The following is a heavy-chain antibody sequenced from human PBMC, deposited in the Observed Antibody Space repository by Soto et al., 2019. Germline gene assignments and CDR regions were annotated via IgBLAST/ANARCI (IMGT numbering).Heavy chain of an antibody. Sequence: PSETLSLTCTVSGGSISSGGYYWSWIRQHPGKGLEWIGYIYYSGSTYYNPSLKSRVTISVDTSKNQFSLKLSSVTAADTAVYYCARGAVGAIHFDYWGQGTLVTVSS. CDR3: ARGAVGAIHFDY. CDR1: GGSISSGGYY. D-gene: IGHD1-26*01. CDR2: IYYSGST. J-gene: IGHJ4*02. V-gene: IGHV4-31*03.